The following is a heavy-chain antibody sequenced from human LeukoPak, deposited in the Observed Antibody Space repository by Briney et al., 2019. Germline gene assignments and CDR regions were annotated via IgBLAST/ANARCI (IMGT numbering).Heavy chain of an antibody. Sequence: ASVTVSFKASGYTFTSYYMHWVRQAPGQGLEWMGIINPSGGSTSYAQKFQGRVTMTRDTSTSTVYMELSSLRSEDTAVYYCARVGDYVWGSYRSLPFDYWGQGTLVTVSS. CDR3: ARVGDYVWGSYRSLPFDY. CDR1: GYTFTSYY. J-gene: IGHJ4*02. V-gene: IGHV1-46*01. CDR2: INPSGGST. D-gene: IGHD3-16*02.